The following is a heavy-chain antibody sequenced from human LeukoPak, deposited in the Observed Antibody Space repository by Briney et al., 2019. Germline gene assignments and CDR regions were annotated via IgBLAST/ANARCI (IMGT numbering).Heavy chain of an antibody. Sequence: GGSLRLSCAASGFTFSNYAMHWVRQAPGKGLEYVSAISSNGGSTYYANSVKGRFTISRDNSKNTLYLQMGSLRAEDMAVYYCARDRRVWGYYYYGMDVWGQGTTVTVSS. CDR1: GFTFSNYA. V-gene: IGHV3-64*01. D-gene: IGHD3-16*01. CDR3: ARDRRVWGYYYYGMDV. J-gene: IGHJ6*02. CDR2: ISSNGGST.